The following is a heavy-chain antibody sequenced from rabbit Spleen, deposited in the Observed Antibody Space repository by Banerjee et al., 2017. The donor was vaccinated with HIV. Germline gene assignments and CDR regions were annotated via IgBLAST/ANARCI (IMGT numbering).Heavy chain of an antibody. CDR2: IAAGSGGTT. CDR3: ARFYAGYGDFGYAAM. CDR1: GVSFTGDSFSGDSY. Sequence: QSLEESGGDLVKPGASLTLTCTASGVSFTGDSFSGDSYICWVRQAPGKGLEWIACIAAGSGGTTYYASWAKGRFTISKTSSTTVTLQMTSLTAADTATYFCARFYAGYGDFGYAAMWGQGTLVTVS. D-gene: IGHD7-1*01. V-gene: IGHV1S40*01. J-gene: IGHJ4*01.